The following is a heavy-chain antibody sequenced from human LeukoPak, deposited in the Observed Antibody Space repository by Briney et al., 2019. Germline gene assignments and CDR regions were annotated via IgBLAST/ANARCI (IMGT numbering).Heavy chain of an antibody. D-gene: IGHD5-12*01. J-gene: IGHJ4*02. V-gene: IGHV5-51*01. CDR2: INPSDSDT. Sequence: GESLKISCKSPGYFFTSYWIGGVRQLPGKGLEWMGIINPSDSDTRYSPSFQGQVTISADKSISTVYLQWSSLKASDTAKYYCAKGYSRVDYWGQGTLVTVSS. CDR1: GYFFTSYW. CDR3: AKGYSRVDY.